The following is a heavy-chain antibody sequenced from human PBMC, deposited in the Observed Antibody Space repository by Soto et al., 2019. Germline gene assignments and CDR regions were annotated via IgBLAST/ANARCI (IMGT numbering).Heavy chain of an antibody. CDR2: MYPGDSDT. CDR3: ARLGGDSSGSGYNPPFDNYYYGMDV. V-gene: IGHV5-51*01. CDR1: GYSFTSYW. D-gene: IGHD2-15*01. Sequence: GESLKISCKGSGYSFTSYWIGWVRQMPGKGLEWMGIMYPGDSDTRYSPSFQGQVTMSADRSISTAYLRWSSLKASDTAMYYCARLGGDSSGSGYNPPFDNYYYGMDVWGQGTTVTVSS. J-gene: IGHJ6*02.